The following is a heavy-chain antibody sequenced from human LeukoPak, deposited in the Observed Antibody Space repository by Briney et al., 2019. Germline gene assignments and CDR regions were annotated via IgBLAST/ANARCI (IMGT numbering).Heavy chain of an antibody. Sequence: ASVKVSCKASGYTFTSYGISWVRQAPGQGLEWMGWISAYNGNTNYAQKLQGRVTMTTDTSTSTAYMELRSLRSDDTAVYYCARDGITMIVVARMQGDHWGQGTLVTVSS. D-gene: IGHD3-22*01. CDR1: GYTFTSYG. CDR2: ISAYNGNT. J-gene: IGHJ4*02. V-gene: IGHV1-18*01. CDR3: ARDGITMIVVARMQGDH.